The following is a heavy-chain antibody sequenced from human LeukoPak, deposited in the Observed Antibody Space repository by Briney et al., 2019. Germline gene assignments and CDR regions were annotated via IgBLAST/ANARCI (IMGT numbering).Heavy chain of an antibody. Sequence: GGSLRLSCAASGFTFSDYYMSWIRQAPGKGLEWVSYISSSGSTIYYADSVKGRFTISRDNAKNPLYLQMNSLRAEDTAVYYCARLDYYDSSGYYYGPDYWGQGTLVTVSS. CDR1: GFTFSDYY. D-gene: IGHD3-22*01. CDR3: ARLDYYDSSGYYYGPDY. CDR2: ISSSGSTI. V-gene: IGHV3-11*04. J-gene: IGHJ4*02.